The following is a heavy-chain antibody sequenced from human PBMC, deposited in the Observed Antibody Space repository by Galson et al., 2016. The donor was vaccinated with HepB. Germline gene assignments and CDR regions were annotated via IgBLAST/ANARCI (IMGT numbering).Heavy chain of an antibody. D-gene: IGHD7-27*01. J-gene: IGHJ4*02. CDR3: AKGLGMFDY. V-gene: IGHV3-23*01. Sequence: SLRLSCAASGFTFSNYAMTWVRQAPGKGLEWVTAISGSGGSTYYADSVKGRFTISRENSKNTLYLQMNSLRAEDTAVYYCAKGLGMFDYWGQGTLVTVSS. CDR1: GFTFSNYA. CDR2: ISGSGGST.